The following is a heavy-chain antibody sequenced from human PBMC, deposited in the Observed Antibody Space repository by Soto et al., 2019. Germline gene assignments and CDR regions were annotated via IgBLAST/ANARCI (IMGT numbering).Heavy chain of an antibody. D-gene: IGHD3-9*01. V-gene: IGHV4-31*03. J-gene: IGHJ4*02. Sequence: SETLSLTCTVSGGSISSGGYYWSWIRQHPGKGLEWIGSIYYSGNTYYNPSLQSRVTISVDTSKSQFSLKLNSVTAADSAVHFCARLEGLATISYYFDFWGPGALXTVSS. CDR1: GGSISSGGYY. CDR3: ARLEGLATISYYFDF. CDR2: IYYSGNT.